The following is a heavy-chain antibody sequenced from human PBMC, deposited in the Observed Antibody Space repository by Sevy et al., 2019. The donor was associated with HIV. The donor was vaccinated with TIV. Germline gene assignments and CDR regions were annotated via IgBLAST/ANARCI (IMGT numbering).Heavy chain of an antibody. CDR3: ARDSTTRPRVFDY. CDR2: IYFTGNT. J-gene: IGHJ4*02. D-gene: IGHD1-26*01. Sequence: SETLSLTCSVSGGSISSYFWTWVRQSPGKGLEWIGNIYFTGNTDYSPSLKNRVTLSLDTSKSQFSLTLKSVTAADTAMYFCARDSTTRPRVFDYWGQGTLVTVSS. V-gene: IGHV4-59*01. CDR1: GGSISSYF.